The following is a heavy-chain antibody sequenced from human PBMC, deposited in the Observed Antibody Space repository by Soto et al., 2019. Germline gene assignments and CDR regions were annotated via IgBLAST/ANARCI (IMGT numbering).Heavy chain of an antibody. D-gene: IGHD6-6*01. J-gene: IGHJ5*02. CDR2: INHSGST. CDR3: ARKEAARLHWFDP. Sequence: SETLSLTCAVYGGSFSGYYWSWIRQPPGKGLEWIGEINHSGSTNYNPSLKSRVTISVDTSKNQFSLKLSSVAAADTAVYYCARKEAARLHWFDPWGQGTLVTVSS. CDR1: GGSFSGYY. V-gene: IGHV4-34*01.